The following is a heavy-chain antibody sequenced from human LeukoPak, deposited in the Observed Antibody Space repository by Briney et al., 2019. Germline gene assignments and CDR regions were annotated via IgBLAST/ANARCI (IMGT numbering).Heavy chain of an antibody. J-gene: IGHJ4*02. D-gene: IGHD1-26*01. Sequence: PGRSLRLSCAASGFTFSSYSMNWVRQGPGKGLERVSSISSSSSYIYYADSVKGRFTISRDNAKNSLYLQMNSLRAEDTAVYYCAREMVGATSYFDYWGQGTLVTVSS. V-gene: IGHV3-21*01. CDR2: ISSSSSYI. CDR3: AREMVGATSYFDY. CDR1: GFTFSSYS.